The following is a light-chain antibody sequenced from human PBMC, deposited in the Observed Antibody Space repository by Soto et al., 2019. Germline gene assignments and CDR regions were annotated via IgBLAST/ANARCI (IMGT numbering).Light chain of an antibody. CDR2: GAS. CDR3: LQSHSTPLT. J-gene: IGKJ5*01. Sequence: DVQMTQSPSSLSASVGDRVTITCRASQNIKNYLSWYQQKPGKAPRVVIFGASLLQSGVPSTFSDSGSVTDFTLTISSLRPDDFATYYCLQSHSTPLTLGQGTRLDI. CDR1: QNIKNY. V-gene: IGKV1-39*01.